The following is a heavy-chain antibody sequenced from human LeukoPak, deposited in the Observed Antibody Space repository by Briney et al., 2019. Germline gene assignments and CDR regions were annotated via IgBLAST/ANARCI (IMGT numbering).Heavy chain of an antibody. Sequence: QPGGSLRLSCAASGFTFSSYAMSWVRQAPGKGLEWVSAISGSGGSTYYADSVKGRFTISRDNSKNTLYLQMNSLRAEDTAVYYCAKDRGSGSYPKVYYFDYWGQGTLVTVSP. CDR3: AKDRGSGSYPKVYYFDY. CDR1: GFTFSSYA. V-gene: IGHV3-23*01. D-gene: IGHD1-26*01. J-gene: IGHJ4*02. CDR2: ISGSGGST.